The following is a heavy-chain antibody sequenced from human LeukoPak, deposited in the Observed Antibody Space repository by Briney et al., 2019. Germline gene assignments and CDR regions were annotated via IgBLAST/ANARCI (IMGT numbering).Heavy chain of an antibody. CDR2: IIPIFGTA. D-gene: IGHD6-13*01. CDR3: AREGVEQQLVNHESAFDI. J-gene: IGHJ3*02. CDR1: GGTFSSYA. Sequence: SVTVSCMASGGTFSSYAISWVRQAPGQGLEWMGGIIPIFGTANYAQKFQGRVTITTDESTSTAYMELSSLRSEDTAVYYCAREGVEQQLVNHESAFDIWGQGTMVTVSS. V-gene: IGHV1-69*05.